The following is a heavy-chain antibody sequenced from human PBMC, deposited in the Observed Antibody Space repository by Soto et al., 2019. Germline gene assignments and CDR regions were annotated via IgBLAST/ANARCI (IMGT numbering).Heavy chain of an antibody. CDR3: AREVGSVGSYTYSDYYYYGMDV. J-gene: IGHJ6*02. CDR2: ISAYNGNT. CDR1: GYTFTSYG. Sequence: ASVKVSCKASGYTFTSYGISWVRQAPGQGLEWMGWISAYNGNTNYAQKLQGRVTMTTDTSTSTAYMELRSLRSDDTAVYYCAREVGSVGSYTYSDYYYYGMDVWGQGTTVTV. V-gene: IGHV1-18*04. D-gene: IGHD1-26*01.